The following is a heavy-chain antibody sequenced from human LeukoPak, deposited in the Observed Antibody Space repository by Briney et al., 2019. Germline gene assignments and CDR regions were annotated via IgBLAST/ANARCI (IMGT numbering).Heavy chain of an antibody. V-gene: IGHV4-4*07. CDR1: GFTVSNKY. CDR3: ARDVGPHGSYSYYYYYMDV. Sequence: GSLRLSCAASGFTVSNKYMSWVRQAPGKGLEWIGRIYTSGSTNYNPSLKSRVTMSVDTSKNQFSLKLSSVTAADTAVYYCARDVGPHGSYSYYYYYMDVWGKGTTVTVSS. D-gene: IGHD1-26*01. J-gene: IGHJ6*03. CDR2: IYTSGST.